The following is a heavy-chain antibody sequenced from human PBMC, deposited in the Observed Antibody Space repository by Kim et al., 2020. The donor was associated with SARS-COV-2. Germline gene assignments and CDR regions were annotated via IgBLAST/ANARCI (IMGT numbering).Heavy chain of an antibody. CDR2: INGGGSTT. CDR1: GFTFNTYL. Sequence: GGSLRLSCAASGFTFNTYLMHWVRQAPGKGLVWGSHINGGGSTTNYADSVKGRFTISRDNAKNTLYLEMNSLRAEDTAVYYCARAHGMDVWGQGTTVTVSS. V-gene: IGHV3-74*01. J-gene: IGHJ6*02. CDR3: ARAHGMDV.